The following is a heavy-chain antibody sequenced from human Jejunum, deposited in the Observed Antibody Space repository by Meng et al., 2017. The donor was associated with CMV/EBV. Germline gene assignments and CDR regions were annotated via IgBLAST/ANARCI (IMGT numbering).Heavy chain of an antibody. CDR2: INPHSGGT. CDR1: GYSFTDYN. J-gene: IGHJ4*02. CDR3: AREQWLVYYFDY. D-gene: IGHD6-19*01. V-gene: IGHV1-2*02. Sequence: ASGYSFTDYNVQWVRQAPGQGLEWMGYINPHSGGTNYAQQFQGRVTMTRDTSISAAYMELSSLRYDDTAVYFCAREQWLVYYFDYWGQGTLVTVSS.